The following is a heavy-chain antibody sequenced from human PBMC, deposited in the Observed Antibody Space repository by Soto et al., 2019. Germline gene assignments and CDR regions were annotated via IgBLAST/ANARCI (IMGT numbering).Heavy chain of an antibody. J-gene: IGHJ6*02. CDR1: GYSVSSSDYY. V-gene: IGHV4-39*01. CDR2: MFYSGLT. CDR3: APLSVSLSGPYGTHV. D-gene: IGHD2-15*01. Sequence: SETLSLTCSVSGYSVSSSDYYWAWIRQPPGKGLGWIGSMFYSGLTYYNPSLKSRVTLSVDTSKNQFSVRLNSVTAADTAVYYCAPLSVSLSGPYGTHVWGQGTTVNVSS.